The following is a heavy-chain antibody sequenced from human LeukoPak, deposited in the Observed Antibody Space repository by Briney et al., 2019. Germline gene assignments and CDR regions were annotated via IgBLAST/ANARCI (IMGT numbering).Heavy chain of an antibody. CDR2: ISYDGSNK. Sequence: PGGSLRLSCAASGFTFSSYAMHWVRPAPGKGLEWVAVISYDGSNKYYADSVKGRFTISRDNSKNTLYLQMNSLRAEDTAVYYCARAVPGVATFHYWGQGTLVTVSS. D-gene: IGHD5-12*01. V-gene: IGHV3-30*01. J-gene: IGHJ4*02. CDR3: ARAVPGVATFHY. CDR1: GFTFSSYA.